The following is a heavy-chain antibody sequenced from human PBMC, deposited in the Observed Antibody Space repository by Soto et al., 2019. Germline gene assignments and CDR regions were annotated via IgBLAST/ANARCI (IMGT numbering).Heavy chain of an antibody. D-gene: IGHD2-21*01. CDR3: ARESHIHETFGPDY. CDR2: IIPILGIA. J-gene: IGHJ4*02. V-gene: IGHV1-69*04. CDR1: GGTFSSYT. Sequence: ASVKVSCKASGGTFSSYTTSWVRQAPGQGLEWMGRIIPILGIANYAQKFQGRVTITADKSTSTAYMELSSLRSEDTAVYYCARESHIHETFGPDYWGQGTLVTVPQ.